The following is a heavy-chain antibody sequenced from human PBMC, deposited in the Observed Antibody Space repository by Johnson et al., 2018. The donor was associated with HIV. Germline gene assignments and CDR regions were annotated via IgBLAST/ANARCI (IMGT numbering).Heavy chain of an antibody. D-gene: IGHD3-10*01. V-gene: IGHV3-30*19. CDR3: ARGTYYYGSGSSHSDAFDI. CDR2: IWYDGSNR. Sequence: QVQLVESGGGVVQPGRSLRLSCAASGFTFSDYGMHWVRQAPGKGLEWVALIWYDGSNRYYADSVKGRFTISRDNSKNTLYLQMNSLRAEDKAVYYCARGTYYYGSGSSHSDAFDIWGQGTMVTVSS. CDR1: GFTFSDYG. J-gene: IGHJ3*02.